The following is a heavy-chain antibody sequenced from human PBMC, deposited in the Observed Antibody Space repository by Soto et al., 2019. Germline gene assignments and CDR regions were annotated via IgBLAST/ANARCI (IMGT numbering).Heavy chain of an antibody. CDR1: GGTFSSYA. CDR3: ARDEDIVVVPAARDVYYYYGMDV. J-gene: IGHJ6*02. CDR2: IIPIFGTA. V-gene: IGHV1-69*06. Sequence: SVKVSCKASGGTFSSYAISWVRQAPGQGLEWMGGIIPIFGTANYAQKFQGRVTITADKSTSTAYMELSSLRSEDTAVYYCARDEDIVVVPAARDVYYYYGMDVWGQGTTVTVSS. D-gene: IGHD2-2*01.